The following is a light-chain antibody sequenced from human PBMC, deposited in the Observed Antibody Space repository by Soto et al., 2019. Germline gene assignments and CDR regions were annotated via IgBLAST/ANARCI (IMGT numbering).Light chain of an antibody. CDR2: WAS. V-gene: IGKV4-1*01. CDR3: QQYYRTPTWT. CDR1: QSVLLSSNNRNY. Sequence: DIVLTQSPDSLAVSLGERATISCKSSQSVLLSSNNRNYLAWYQQKPGQPPKLLIYWASTRDSGVPDRFSGSGSGTDFTLTISSLQAEDVAVYYCQQYYRTPTWTFGQGTKVEIK. J-gene: IGKJ1*01.